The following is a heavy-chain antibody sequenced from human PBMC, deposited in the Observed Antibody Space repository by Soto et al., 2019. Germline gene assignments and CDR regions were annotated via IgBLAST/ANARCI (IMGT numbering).Heavy chain of an antibody. CDR1: GFTLSSYA. CDR2: ISGSGGST. CDR3: AKDSIVLMVSNWFDP. Sequence: GGSLRLSCAASGFTLSSYAMSWVRQAPGKGLEWVSAISGSGGSTYYADSVKGRFTISRDNSKNTLYLQMNSLRAEDTAVYYCAKDSIVLMVSNWFDPWGQGTLVTVSS. V-gene: IGHV3-23*01. D-gene: IGHD2-8*01. J-gene: IGHJ5*02.